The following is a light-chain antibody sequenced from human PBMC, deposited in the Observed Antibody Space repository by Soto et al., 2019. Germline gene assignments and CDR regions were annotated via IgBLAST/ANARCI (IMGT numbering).Light chain of an antibody. Sequence: QSVLTQSSSASASLGSSVKLTCTLSSGHSSYIIAWHLQQPGKAPRYLMKLEGSGSYNKGSGVPDRFSGSSSGADRYLTISNLQFEDEADYYCETWDYNTRVFGGGTKLTVL. CDR3: ETWDYNTRV. CDR1: SGHSSYI. CDR2: LEGSGSY. J-gene: IGLJ3*02. V-gene: IGLV4-60*02.